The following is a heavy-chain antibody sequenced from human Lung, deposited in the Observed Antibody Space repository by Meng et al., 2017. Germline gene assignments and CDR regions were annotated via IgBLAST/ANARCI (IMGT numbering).Heavy chain of an antibody. Sequence: QVQLVQSGAEGKKPGASVKGTCKASGYSFTGYYMHWVRQGPGQGLEWMGRINPNSGDTRYAQKFQGRVTMTRDTAISTAYMELSSPIFDDTAVYYCARGPGAVRSPYYFDYWGQGTLVTVSS. D-gene: IGHD2-15*01. V-gene: IGHV1-2*06. CDR3: ARGPGAVRSPYYFDY. CDR2: INPNSGDT. CDR1: GYSFTGYY. J-gene: IGHJ4*02.